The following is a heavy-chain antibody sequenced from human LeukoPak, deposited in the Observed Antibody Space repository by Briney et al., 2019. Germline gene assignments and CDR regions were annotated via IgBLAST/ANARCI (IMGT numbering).Heavy chain of an antibody. CDR2: ISSSSSYI. CDR3: ARDAVLIGLDY. Sequence: GGSLRLPCAASGFTFSSYSMNWVRQAPGKGLEWVSSISSSSSYIYYADSVKGRFTISRDNAKNSLYLQMNSLRAEDTAVYSCARDAVLIGLDYWGQGTLVTVSS. J-gene: IGHJ4*02. CDR1: GFTFSSYS. V-gene: IGHV3-21*01.